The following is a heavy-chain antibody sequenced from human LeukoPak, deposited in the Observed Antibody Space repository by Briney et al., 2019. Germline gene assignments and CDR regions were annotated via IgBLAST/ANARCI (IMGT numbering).Heavy chain of an antibody. J-gene: IGHJ5*02. CDR1: GGSISSSSYY. CDR3: ARVLVMNYFDP. Sequence: SETLSLTCTVSGGSISSSSYYWGWIRQPPGKGLEWIGSIYYSGSTYYNPSLKSRVTISVDTSKNQFSLKLSSVTAADTAVYYCARVLVMNYFDPWGQGTLVTVSS. D-gene: IGHD1-7*01. CDR2: IYYSGST. V-gene: IGHV4-39*01.